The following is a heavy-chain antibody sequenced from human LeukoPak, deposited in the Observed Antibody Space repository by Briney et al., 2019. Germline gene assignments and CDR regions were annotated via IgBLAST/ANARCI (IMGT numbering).Heavy chain of an antibody. J-gene: IGHJ4*02. D-gene: IGHD3-9*01. CDR3: ARRVGLRYFDWLSHPPSDY. V-gene: IGHV3-21*01. CDR1: GFTFSSYS. Sequence: GGSLRLSCAASGFTFSSYSMNWVRQAPGKGLEWVSSISSSSSYIYYADSVKGRFTISRDNAKNSLYLQMNSLRAEDTALYYCARRVGLRYFDWLSHPPSDYWGQGTLVTVSS. CDR2: ISSSSSYI.